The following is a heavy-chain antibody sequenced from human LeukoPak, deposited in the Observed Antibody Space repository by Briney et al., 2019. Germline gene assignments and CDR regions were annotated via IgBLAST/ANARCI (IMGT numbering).Heavy chain of an antibody. J-gene: IGHJ3*02. V-gene: IGHV1-8*01. CDR3: ARQGMGNDAFDI. CDR1: GYTFPSYD. D-gene: IGHD3-10*01. Sequence: GASVKVSCKASGYTFPSYDINWVRQATGQGLEWMGWMNPITGNTGYAPKFQGRVTMTRNTSISTAYMELSSLRSEDTAVYYCARQGMGNDAFDIWGQGTMVTVSS. CDR2: MNPITGNT.